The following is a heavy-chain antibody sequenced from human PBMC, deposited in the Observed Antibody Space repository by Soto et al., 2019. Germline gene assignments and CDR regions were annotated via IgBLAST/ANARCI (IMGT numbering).Heavy chain of an antibody. CDR1: GGSISSGAYY. CDR3: AIYDSSGSRGFQH. D-gene: IGHD3-22*01. CDR2: IYYSGST. Sequence: QVQLQESGPGLVKPSQTLSLTCTVSGGSISSGAYYWSWIHQHPGQGLEWIGYIYYSGSTYYNPSLKSRVTISVDTSKNQFSLKLSSVTAADTAVYYCAIYDSSGSRGFQHWGQGTLVTVSS. V-gene: IGHV4-31*03. J-gene: IGHJ1*01.